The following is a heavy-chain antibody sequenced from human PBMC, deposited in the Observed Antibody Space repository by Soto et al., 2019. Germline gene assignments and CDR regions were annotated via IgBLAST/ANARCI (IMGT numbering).Heavy chain of an antibody. D-gene: IGHD3-16*01. V-gene: IGHV3-48*01. Sequence: EVQLVESGGGLVQPGGSLRLSCAASGFTFSSYSMNWVRQAPGKGLEWVSYISSSSSTIYYADSVKGRFTISRDNAKNSLYLQMNSLRAEDTAVYYCARVGLTFGGVRSTDPFDIWGQGTMVTVSS. J-gene: IGHJ3*02. CDR3: ARVGLTFGGVRSTDPFDI. CDR1: GFTFSSYS. CDR2: ISSSSSTI.